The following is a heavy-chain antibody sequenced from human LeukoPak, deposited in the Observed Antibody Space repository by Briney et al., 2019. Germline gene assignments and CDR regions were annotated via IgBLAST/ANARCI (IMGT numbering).Heavy chain of an antibody. CDR2: ISYDGSNK. J-gene: IGHJ4*02. V-gene: IGHV3-30*18. Sequence: GGSLRLSCAASGFTFSSYGMHWVRQAPGKGLEWVAVISYDGSNKYYADSVKGRFTISRDNSKNTLYLQMNSLRAEDTAVYYCAKTEYYDILTGYYEDKYYFDYWGQGTLVTVSS. D-gene: IGHD3-9*01. CDR3: AKTEYYDILTGYYEDKYYFDY. CDR1: GFTFSSYG.